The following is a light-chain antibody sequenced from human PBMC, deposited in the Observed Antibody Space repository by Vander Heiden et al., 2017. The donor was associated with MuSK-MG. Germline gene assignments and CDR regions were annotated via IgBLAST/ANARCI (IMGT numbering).Light chain of an antibody. CDR3: YQYSSYPFT. CDR1: QSIITW. V-gene: IGKV1-5*03. CDR2: KAS. J-gene: IGKJ3*01. Sequence: DIQMTQSPSTLSASVGARVTITCRSSQSIITWLTWYQQKPGKAPNVVIYKASSLGSGVPSRFSGSGSGTEFTLTISSLQPDDVATYYCYQYSSYPFTFGPGTKVDIK.